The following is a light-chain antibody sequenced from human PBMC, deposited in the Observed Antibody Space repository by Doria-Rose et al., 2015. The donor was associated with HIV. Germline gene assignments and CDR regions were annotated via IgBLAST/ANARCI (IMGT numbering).Light chain of an antibody. CDR1: QRVKSSY. V-gene: IGKV3-20*01. Sequence: TQSPGILSLSPGERATLSCRASQRVKSSYLAWYQQKPGQAPRLPIYDASTRATGIPDRFSGSGSGTDFTLTISRLEPEDVAVYYCQQYGTSRGTFGQGTRLEIK. CDR3: QQYGTSRGT. J-gene: IGKJ5*01. CDR2: DAS.